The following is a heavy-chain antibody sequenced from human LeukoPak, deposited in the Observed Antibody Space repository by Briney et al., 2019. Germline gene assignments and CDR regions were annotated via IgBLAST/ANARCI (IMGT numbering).Heavy chain of an antibody. CDR2: IYYSGST. CDR3: ARHTSDGDFAFDL. V-gene: IGHV4-38-2*01. CDR1: GYSLGKNYY. J-gene: IGHJ3*01. Sequence: SETLSLTCAVSGYSLGKNYYWAWIRQPPGKGLEWIGTIYYSGSTHDNPSLKSRVTISVDTSKTQFSLKLSSVTAADTAVYFCARHTSDGDFAFDLWGQGTMVTVSS. D-gene: IGHD4-17*01.